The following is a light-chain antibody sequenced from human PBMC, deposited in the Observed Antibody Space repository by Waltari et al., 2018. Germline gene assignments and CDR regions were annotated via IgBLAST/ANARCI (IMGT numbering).Light chain of an antibody. J-gene: IGLJ1*01. CDR2: DVV. V-gene: IGLV2-14*03. CDR3: TSYTSGDTYV. Sequence: QSVLTQPASVSGSPGQSITISCTGDSSDVGDYNHISWYQQHPGKAPKGIIFDVVNRPPGVPQRFSGSQSDKGASLTISGLQPKDEADYYCTSYTSGDTYVFGPGTRVTV. CDR1: SSDVGDYNH.